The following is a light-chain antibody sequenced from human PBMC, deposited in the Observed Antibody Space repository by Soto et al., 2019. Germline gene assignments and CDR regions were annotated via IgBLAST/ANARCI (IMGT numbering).Light chain of an antibody. V-gene: IGKV3-20*01. Sequence: EIVLTQSPGTLSLSPGERATLSCRASQSITSNYLAWYQQKPGQAPRLLIYGVSRRPTGIPDRFSGFGSGTDFTLTISRLEPEDFAVYFCQQYGTSSPNTFGQGTKLEIK. CDR2: GVS. CDR3: QQYGTSSPNT. J-gene: IGKJ2*01. CDR1: QSITSNY.